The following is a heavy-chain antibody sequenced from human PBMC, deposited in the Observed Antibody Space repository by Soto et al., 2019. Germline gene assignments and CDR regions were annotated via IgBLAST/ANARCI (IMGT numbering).Heavy chain of an antibody. V-gene: IGHV3-30*03. J-gene: IGHJ4*02. D-gene: IGHD6-19*01. Sequence: PGGSLRLSCAASGFAFTNYGIHWVRQAPGKGLEWGAHISNEGSKKFYGDSVKGRFTISRDNSENTVYLQMTSLRPDDTAVFYCARDVAMPTGLGLGYWGQGTLVTVSS. CDR1: GFAFTNYG. CDR2: ISNEGSKK. CDR3: ARDVAMPTGLGLGY.